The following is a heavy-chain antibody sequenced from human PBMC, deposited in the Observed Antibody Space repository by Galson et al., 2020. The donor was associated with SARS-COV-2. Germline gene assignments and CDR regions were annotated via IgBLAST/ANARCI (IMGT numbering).Heavy chain of an antibody. CDR2: IYYSGST. CDR1: GGSISSYY. D-gene: IGHD2-21*02. CDR3: ARDRGNEGYCGGDCYSVGWFDP. V-gene: IGHV4-59*13. Sequence: SETLSLTCTVSGGSISSYYWSWIRQPPGKGLEWIGYIYYSGSTNYNPSLTSRVTISVDTSKNQFSLKLSSVTAADTAVYYCARDRGNEGYCGGDCYSVGWFDPWGQGTLVTVSS. J-gene: IGHJ5*02.